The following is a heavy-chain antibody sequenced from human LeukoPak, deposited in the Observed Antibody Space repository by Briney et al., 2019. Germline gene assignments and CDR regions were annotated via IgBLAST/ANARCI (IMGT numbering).Heavy chain of an antibody. V-gene: IGHV6-1*01. D-gene: IGHD6-19*01. Sequence: SQTLSLTCGISGDSVSSNSAAWNWIRQSPSRGLEWLGRTYYRSKWYNDYAVSVKSRITTNPDPSKRQLSLQLNSLTPEHTAVYYCARSYLSSGWHYYYYYYGICLLGQGTTVT. CDR1: GDSVSSNSAA. J-gene: IGHJ6*02. CDR3: ARSYLSSGWHYYYYYYGICL. CDR2: TYYRSKWYN.